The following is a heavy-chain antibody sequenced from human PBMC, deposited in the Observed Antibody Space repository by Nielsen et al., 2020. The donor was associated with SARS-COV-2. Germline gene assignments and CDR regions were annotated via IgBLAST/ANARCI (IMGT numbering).Heavy chain of an antibody. D-gene: IGHD2-2*01. CDR1: GFTFSSYW. J-gene: IGHJ5*02. CDR2: IKQDGSEK. CDR3: ARGGRYCSSTSCYHNWFDP. V-gene: IGHV3-7*03. Sequence: GGSLRLSCAASGFTFSSYWMSWVRQAPGKGPEWVANIKQDGSEKYYVDSVKGRFTISRDNAKNSLYLQMNSLRAEDTAVYYCARGGRYCSSTSCYHNWFDPWGQGTLVTVSS.